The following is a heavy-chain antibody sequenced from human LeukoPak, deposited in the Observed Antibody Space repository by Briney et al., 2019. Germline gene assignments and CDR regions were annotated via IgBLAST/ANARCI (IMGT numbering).Heavy chain of an antibody. J-gene: IGHJ4*02. D-gene: IGHD3-22*01. CDR1: GFTFSSYG. V-gene: IGHV3-30*18. CDR3: AKDQSPYDSSGYYDDY. CDR2: ISYDGSDK. Sequence: GGSLRLSCAASGFTFSSYGMHWVRQAPGKGLEWVAVISYDGSDKYYADSVKGRFTISRDNSKNTLYLQMNSLRAEDTAVCYCAKDQSPYDSSGYYDDYWGQGTLVTVSS.